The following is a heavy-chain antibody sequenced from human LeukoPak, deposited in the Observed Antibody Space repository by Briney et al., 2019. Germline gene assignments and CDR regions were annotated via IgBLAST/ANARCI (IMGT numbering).Heavy chain of an antibody. D-gene: IGHD2/OR15-2a*01. CDR2: VRSKASNYAT. CDR3: TRGFSDYFDY. V-gene: IGHV3-73*01. Sequence: GGSLRLSCEASGFSFSGFVLSWVRRASGKGLEWVGRVRSKASNYATVFAESMEGRFTISRDDSKNTVYPHMNSLKSEDTAVYYCTRGFSDYFDYWGQGTLVTVSS. J-gene: IGHJ4*02. CDR1: GFSFSGFV.